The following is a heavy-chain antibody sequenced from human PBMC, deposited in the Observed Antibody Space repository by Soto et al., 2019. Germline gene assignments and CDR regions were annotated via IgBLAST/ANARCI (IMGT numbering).Heavy chain of an antibody. CDR1: VFIFSTYA. J-gene: IGHJ3*02. Sequence: GGSLRLSCASSVFIFSTYAMNCVRHSPGKGLELVAGLDQSGGTAYYAESVRGRFAISRDNSINTLYLQMSRLRAEDTALYYCAHPRGYGVFDAVPIWGQGTIVNVSS. D-gene: IGHD4-17*01. V-gene: IGHV3-23*01. CDR3: AHPRGYGVFDAVPI. CDR2: LDQSGGTA.